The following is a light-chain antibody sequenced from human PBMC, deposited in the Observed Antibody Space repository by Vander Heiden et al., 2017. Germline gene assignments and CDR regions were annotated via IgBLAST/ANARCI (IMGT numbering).Light chain of an antibody. CDR2: KES. CDR3: QSADSSGSYFV. V-gene: IGLV3-25*02. J-gene: IGLJ3*02. CDR1: AFPHQY. Sequence: LTQPPSVSVSAGQRARSTCSGGAFPHQYADWYPQKPGQAPVLVIYKESERPSGIPERFSGSSSVTTATFTTSGVQAEEEADYYCQSADSSGSYFVFGGGTKRTVL.